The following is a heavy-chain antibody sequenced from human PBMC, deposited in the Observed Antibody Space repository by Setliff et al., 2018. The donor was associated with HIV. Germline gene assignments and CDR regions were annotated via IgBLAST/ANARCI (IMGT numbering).Heavy chain of an antibody. CDR3: ARDGRFASGAKFDAFDI. J-gene: IGHJ3*02. D-gene: IGHD3-16*01. V-gene: IGHV3-48*03. Sequence: PGESLRLSCAASGFSFSTYEMNWVRQAPGKGLEWVSYISSSGDHTLYADSVKGRFTISRDNAKNSLYLQMNSLRAEDTAVYYCARDGRFASGAKFDAFDIWGQGTMVTVSS. CDR1: GFSFSTYE. CDR2: ISSSGDHT.